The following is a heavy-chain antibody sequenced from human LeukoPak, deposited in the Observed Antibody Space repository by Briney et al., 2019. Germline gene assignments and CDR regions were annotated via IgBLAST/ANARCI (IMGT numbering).Heavy chain of an antibody. CDR1: GYTFPSYF. V-gene: IGHV1-46*01. Sequence: ASVKVSCKAPGYTFPSYFMHWVRQAPGQGLEWMGIINPTGGSTTYAQKFQGRVTMTRDTSTSTVYVELSSLRSDDTAVYYCARTAARRFDYWGQGTLVTVSS. CDR3: ARTAARRFDY. J-gene: IGHJ4*02. CDR2: INPTGGST. D-gene: IGHD6-6*01.